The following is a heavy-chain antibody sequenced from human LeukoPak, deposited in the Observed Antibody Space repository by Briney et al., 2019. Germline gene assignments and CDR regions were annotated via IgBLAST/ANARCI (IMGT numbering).Heavy chain of an antibody. CDR3: ARGYSSGNVGY. Sequence: PGGSLRLSCTASGFTFGDYAMSWVRQAPGKGLEWVGFIRSKAYGGTTEYAASVKGRFTISRDDSKSIAYLQMNSLRAEDTAVYYCARGYSSGNVGYWGQGTLVTVSS. CDR1: GFTFGDYA. CDR2: IRSKAYGGTT. J-gene: IGHJ4*02. D-gene: IGHD3-10*01. V-gene: IGHV3-49*04.